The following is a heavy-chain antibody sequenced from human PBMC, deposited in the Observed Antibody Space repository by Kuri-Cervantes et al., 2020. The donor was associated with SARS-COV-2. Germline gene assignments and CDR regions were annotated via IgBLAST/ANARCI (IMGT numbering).Heavy chain of an antibody. V-gene: IGHV4-34*01. CDR3: ARETSRYCSSTSCYFSVRDDAFDI. CDR1: GGSFSGYY. J-gene: IGHJ3*02. CDR2: INHSGST. Sequence: GSLRLSCAVYGGSFSGYYWSWIRQPPGKGLEWIGEINHSGSTNYNPSLKSRVTISVDTSKNQFSLKLSSVTAADTAVYYCARETSRYCSSTSCYFSVRDDAFDIWGQGTMVTVSS. D-gene: IGHD2-2*01.